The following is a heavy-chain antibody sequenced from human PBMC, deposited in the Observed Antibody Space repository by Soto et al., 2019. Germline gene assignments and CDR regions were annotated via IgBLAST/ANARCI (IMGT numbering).Heavy chain of an antibody. V-gene: IGHV1-46*01. CDR1: GYTFTTYY. CDR2: INPSGGST. D-gene: IGHD3-16*01. Sequence: QVQLVQSGAEVKKPGASVKVSCKASGYTFTTYYMHWVRQAPGQGLEWLGIINPSGGSTSYAQKFQGRVTMTRDTSTSTVYMELSSLRYEDTAVYYCARVLPTSHYYYYGMDVWGQGTTVTVSS. CDR3: ARVLPTSHYYYYGMDV. J-gene: IGHJ6*02.